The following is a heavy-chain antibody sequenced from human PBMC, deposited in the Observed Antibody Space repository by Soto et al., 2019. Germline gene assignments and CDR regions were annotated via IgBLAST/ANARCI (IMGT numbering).Heavy chain of an antibody. CDR3: ARYDYDFWSGYQKDWFDP. V-gene: IGHV4-39*01. D-gene: IGHD3-3*01. CDR1: GGSISSSSYY. Sequence: PSETLSLTCTVSGGSISSSSYYWGWIRQPPGKGLEWIGSIYYSGSTYYNPSLKSRVTISVDTSKNQFSLKLSSVTAADTAVYYCARYDYDFWSGYQKDWFDPWGQGTLVTVSS. CDR2: IYYSGST. J-gene: IGHJ5*02.